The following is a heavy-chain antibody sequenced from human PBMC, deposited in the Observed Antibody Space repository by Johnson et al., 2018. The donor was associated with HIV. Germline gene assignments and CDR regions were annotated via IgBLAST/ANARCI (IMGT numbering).Heavy chain of an antibody. Sequence: QVLLVESGGGLVQPGGSLRLSCAASGFTFSSYAMSWVRQAPGKGLEWVAFIAHDESITHYADSVKGRFTMSRDNSKNTLYLQMKSLRPEDTSIYYCAKDDNLGVWYSDAFDVWGQGTVVTVSS. CDR1: GFTFSSYA. CDR2: IAHDESIT. D-gene: IGHD6-19*01. V-gene: IGHV3-30*02. CDR3: AKDDNLGVWYSDAFDV. J-gene: IGHJ3*01.